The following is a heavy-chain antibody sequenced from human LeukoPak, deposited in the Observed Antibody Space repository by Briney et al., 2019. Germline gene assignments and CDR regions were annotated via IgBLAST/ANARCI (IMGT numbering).Heavy chain of an antibody. CDR2: ISGSGGST. CDR1: GFTFSSYA. V-gene: IGHV3-23*01. D-gene: IGHD4-23*01. Sequence: GGSLRLSCAASGFTFSSYAMSWVRQAPGKGLEWVSAISGSGGSTYYADSVKGRFTISRDNSKNTLYLQMNSLRAEDTAVYYCAKDLALLTVVTRYDYWGQGTLVTVSS. CDR3: AKDLALLTVVTRYDY. J-gene: IGHJ4*02.